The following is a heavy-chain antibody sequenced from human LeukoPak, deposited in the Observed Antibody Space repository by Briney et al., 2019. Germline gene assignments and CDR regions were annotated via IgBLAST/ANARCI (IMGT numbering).Heavy chain of an antibody. V-gene: IGHV4-34*01. J-gene: IGHJ6*02. CDR2: INHSGGT. D-gene: IGHD2-2*01. CDR3: ARVCLWGGSCYVYYNGMDV. CDR1: GGSFNGYS. Sequence: SETLSLTCAVYGGSFNGYSWSWIRQPPGKGLEWIGEINHSGGTNYNPYLKSRVTISVDTSKNQFSLKLRSVTAADTAVYYCARVCLWGGSCYVYYNGMDVWGQGTTVTVSS.